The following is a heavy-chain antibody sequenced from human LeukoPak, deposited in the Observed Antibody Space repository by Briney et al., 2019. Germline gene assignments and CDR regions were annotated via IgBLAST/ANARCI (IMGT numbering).Heavy chain of an antibody. J-gene: IGHJ5*02. D-gene: IGHD3-3*01. V-gene: IGHV4-34*01. Sequence: SETLSLTCAVYGGSFSGYYWSWIRQPPGKGLEWIGEISHSGSTNYNPSLKSRVTISVDTSKNQFSLKLSSVTAADTAVYYCARVMGTIFGVVNWFDPWGQGTLVTVSS. CDR1: GGSFSGYY. CDR3: ARVMGTIFGVVNWFDP. CDR2: ISHSGST.